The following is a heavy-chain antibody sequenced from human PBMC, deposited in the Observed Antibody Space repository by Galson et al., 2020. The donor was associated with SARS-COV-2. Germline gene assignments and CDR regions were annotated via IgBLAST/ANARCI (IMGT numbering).Heavy chain of an antibody. CDR1: GDSFSETNYY. Sequence: SETLSLTCTVSGDSFSETNYYWIWIRQPPGKGLEWIGSVHYSYSAVTYYNPSLKSRVSISVDTSRNQFSLTLSSLTAADTAIYYCARRLYRNTYFDSWGQGTLVTVSS. CDR2: VHYSYSAVT. V-gene: IGHV4-39*01. J-gene: IGHJ4*02. CDR3: ARRLYRNTYFDS. D-gene: IGHD4-4*01.